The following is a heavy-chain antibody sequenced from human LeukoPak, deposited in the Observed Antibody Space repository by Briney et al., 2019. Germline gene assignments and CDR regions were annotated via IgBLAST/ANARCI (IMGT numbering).Heavy chain of an antibody. CDR2: IKQDGCEK. Sequence: PGGSLRLSCTASGFTFIAYWMSWVRRAPGKGLEWVANIKQDGCEKYYVDSVKGRFTFSRDNAKNSLYLQMDSLRAEDTAVYYCAREAHGDHYFDYWGQGTLVTVSS. D-gene: IGHD4-17*01. V-gene: IGHV3-7*01. CDR1: GFTFIAYW. J-gene: IGHJ4*02. CDR3: AREAHGDHYFDY.